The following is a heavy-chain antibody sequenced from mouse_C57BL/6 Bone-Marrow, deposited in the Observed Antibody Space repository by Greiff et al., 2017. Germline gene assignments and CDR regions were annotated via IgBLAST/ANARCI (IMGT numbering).Heavy chain of an antibody. CDR3: ARGYDYDYAMDY. J-gene: IGHJ4*01. Sequence: EVQLQQSGPELVKPGASVKISCKASGYTFTDYNMNWVKQSNEKSLEWIGVLNPNYGNTSYKQKFKGKATLPADQSATTAYMDLNSLTSEDSAVYYCARGYDYDYAMDYWGQGTSVTVSS. CDR2: LNPNYGNT. D-gene: IGHD2-4*01. V-gene: IGHV1-39*01. CDR1: GYTFTDYN.